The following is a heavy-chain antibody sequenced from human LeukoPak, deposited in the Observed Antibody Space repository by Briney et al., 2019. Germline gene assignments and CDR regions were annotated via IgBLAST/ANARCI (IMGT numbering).Heavy chain of an antibody. CDR2: IIPIFGTA. J-gene: IGHJ3*02. V-gene: IGHV1-69*06. CDR1: GYSFTSYG. Sequence: SVKVSCKASGYSFTSYGISWVRQAPGQGLEWMGGIIPIFGTANYAQKFQGRVTITADKSTSTAYMELSSLRSEDTAVYYCAREDCTKGVCYNDAFDIWGQGTMVTVSS. CDR3: AREDCTKGVCYNDAFDI. D-gene: IGHD2-8*01.